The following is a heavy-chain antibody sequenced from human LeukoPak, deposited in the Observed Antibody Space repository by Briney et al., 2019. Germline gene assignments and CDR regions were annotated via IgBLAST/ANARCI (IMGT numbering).Heavy chain of an antibody. Sequence: PSETLSLICSVSGGSISNYYWSWIRQPPGKGLEWSGYIYYRGHTIYNPSLKSRVTMSVDTSKNQFSLNLISVTAADPAVYYCARHDDIPVFRNGLDVWGQGTTVTVS. V-gene: IGHV4-59*08. CDR2: IYYRGHT. CDR3: ARHDDIPVFRNGLDV. D-gene: IGHD2-2*01. CDR1: GGSISNYY. J-gene: IGHJ6*02.